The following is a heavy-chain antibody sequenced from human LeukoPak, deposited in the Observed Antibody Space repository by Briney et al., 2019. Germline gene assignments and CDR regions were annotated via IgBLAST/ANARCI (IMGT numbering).Heavy chain of an antibody. D-gene: IGHD3-22*01. CDR3: ARDRYYYDSSGYPYDAFDI. Sequence: ASVKVSCKASGYTFTSYGISWVRQAPGQGLEWMGWISAYNGNTNYAQKLQGRVTMTTDTSTSTAYMELRSLRPDDTAVYYCARDRYYYDSSGYPYDAFDIWGQGTMVTVSS. J-gene: IGHJ3*02. CDR2: ISAYNGNT. V-gene: IGHV1-18*01. CDR1: GYTFTSYG.